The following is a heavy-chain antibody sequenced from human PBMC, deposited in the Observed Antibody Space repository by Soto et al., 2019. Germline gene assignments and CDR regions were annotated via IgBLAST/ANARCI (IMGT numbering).Heavy chain of an antibody. Sequence: EMQLVESGGGLVQPGMSLRLSCAASGFTFDDYAMYWVRQVPGKGLEWVSGISWNSGRIGYADSVKGRFTISRDNAKNPRYLTMNSLRPEDTALYYCTKARLWGGDGYNSYYYNAMDVWGQGTTVTVSS. J-gene: IGHJ6*02. V-gene: IGHV3-9*01. D-gene: IGHD3-16*01. CDR1: GFTFDDYA. CDR3: TKARLWGGDGYNSYYYNAMDV. CDR2: ISWNSGRI.